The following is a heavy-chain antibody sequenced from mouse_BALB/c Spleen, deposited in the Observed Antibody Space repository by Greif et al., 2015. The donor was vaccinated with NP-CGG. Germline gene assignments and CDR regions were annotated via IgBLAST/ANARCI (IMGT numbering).Heavy chain of an antibody. J-gene: IGHJ1*01. CDR2: ISYSGST. V-gene: IGHV3-2*02. Sequence: EVQLQQSGPGLVKPSQSLSLTCTVTGYSITSDYAWNWIRQFPENKLEWMGYISYSGSTSYNPSLKSRISITRDTSKNQFFLQLNSVTTEDTATYYCARFYYGSSYWYFDVWGAGTTVTVSS. D-gene: IGHD1-1*01. CDR1: GYSITSDYA. CDR3: ARFYYGSSYWYFDV.